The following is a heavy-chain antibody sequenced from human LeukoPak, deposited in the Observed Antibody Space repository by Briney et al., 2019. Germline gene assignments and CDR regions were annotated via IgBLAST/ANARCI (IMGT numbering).Heavy chain of an antibody. CDR3: ARSVEGYCSGGSCYSYYYYMDV. V-gene: IGHV4-39*07. CDR2: IYYSGST. CDR1: GGSISSSNYY. D-gene: IGHD2-15*01. Sequence: SETLSLTCTVSGGSISSSNYYWGWIRQPPGTGLEYIGSIYYSGSTYYNPSLKSRVTISVDTSKNQFSLKLSSVTAADTAVYYCARSVEGYCSGGSCYSYYYYMDVWGKGTTVTVSS. J-gene: IGHJ6*03.